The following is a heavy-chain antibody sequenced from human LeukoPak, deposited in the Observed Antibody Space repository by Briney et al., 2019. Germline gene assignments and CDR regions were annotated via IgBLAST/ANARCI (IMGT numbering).Heavy chain of an antibody. Sequence: PGGSLRLSCAASGFTFDDCAMHWVRQAPGKGLEWVSGISWNSGSIGYADSVKGRFTISRDNAKNSLYLQMNSLRAEDTALYYCAKGPPYYDFWSGPLDYWGQGTLVTVSS. CDR1: GFTFDDCA. CDR3: AKGPPYYDFWSGPLDY. CDR2: ISWNSGSI. J-gene: IGHJ4*02. D-gene: IGHD3-3*01. V-gene: IGHV3-9*01.